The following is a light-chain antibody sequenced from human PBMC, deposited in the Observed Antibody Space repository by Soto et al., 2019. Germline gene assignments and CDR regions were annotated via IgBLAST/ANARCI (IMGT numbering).Light chain of an antibody. CDR2: SNN. CDR3: AAWDGSLNGPV. Sequence: QSVLTQPPSASGTPGQRVSVSCFGSSSNIGSTTVNWYQQLPGTAPKLLIYSNNQRPSGVPDRLSGSKSGTSASLAISGLQSEDEADYYCAAWDGSLNGPVFGGGTKLTVL. V-gene: IGLV1-44*01. CDR1: SSNIGSTT. J-gene: IGLJ2*01.